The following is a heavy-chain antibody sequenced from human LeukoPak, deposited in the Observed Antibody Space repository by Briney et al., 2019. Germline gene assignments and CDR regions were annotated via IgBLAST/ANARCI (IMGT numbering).Heavy chain of an antibody. J-gene: IGHJ4*02. CDR3: ARHTTGIVGATTD. Sequence: SETLSLTCTVSGGSISSYYWGWIRQPPGKGLEWIGSIYYSGSTYYNPSLKSRVTISVDTSKNQFSLKLSSVTAADTAVYYCARHTTGIVGATTDWGQGTLVTVSS. V-gene: IGHV4-39*01. CDR1: GGSISSYY. D-gene: IGHD1-26*01. CDR2: IYYSGST.